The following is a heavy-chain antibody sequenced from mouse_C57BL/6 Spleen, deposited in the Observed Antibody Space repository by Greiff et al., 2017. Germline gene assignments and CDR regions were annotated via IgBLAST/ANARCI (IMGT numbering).Heavy chain of an antibody. CDR2: INPNTGGT. D-gene: IGHD1-1*01. V-gene: IGHV1-26*01. CDR3: ARGDYGSWFAY. J-gene: IGHJ3*01. CDR1: GYTFTDYY. Sequence: VQLQQSGPELVKPGASVKISCKASGYTFTDYYMNWVKQSHGQSLEWIGGINPNTGGTSSNPKLKAKATLTVDKSSSTGYMELRRLTSEDSADYYWARGDYGSWFAYWGQGTLVTVSA.